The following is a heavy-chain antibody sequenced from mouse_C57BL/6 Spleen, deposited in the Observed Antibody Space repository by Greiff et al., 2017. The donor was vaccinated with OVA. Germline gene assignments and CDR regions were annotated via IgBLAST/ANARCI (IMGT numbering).Heavy chain of an antibody. V-gene: IGHV5-17*01. Sequence: EVKLVESGGGLVKPGGSLKLSCAASGFTFSDYGMHWVRQAPEKGLEWVAYISSGSSTIYYADTVKGRFTIARDNAKNTLFLQMTSLRSEDTAMYYCARHGSGYFDVWGTGTTVTVSS. CDR2: ISSGSSTI. J-gene: IGHJ1*03. CDR1: GFTFSDYG. CDR3: ARHGSGYFDV. D-gene: IGHD1-1*01.